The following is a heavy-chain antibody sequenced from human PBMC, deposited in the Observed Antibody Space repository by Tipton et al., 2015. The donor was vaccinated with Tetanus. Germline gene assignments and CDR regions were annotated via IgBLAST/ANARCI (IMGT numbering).Heavy chain of an antibody. CDR3: ARHWGPRPGIAAAGTWWFDP. CDR2: IYTSGST. Sequence: TLSLTCTVSGGSISSYYWSWIRQPAGKGLEWIGRIYTSGSTNYNPSLKSRVTMTVDTSKNQFSLKLSSVTAADTAVYYCARHWGPRPGIAAAGTWWFDPWGQGTLVTVSS. CDR1: GGSISSYY. D-gene: IGHD6-13*01. V-gene: IGHV4-4*07. J-gene: IGHJ5*02.